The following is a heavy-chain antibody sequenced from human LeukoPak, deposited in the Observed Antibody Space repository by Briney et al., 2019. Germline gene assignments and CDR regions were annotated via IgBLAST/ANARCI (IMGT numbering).Heavy chain of an antibody. Sequence: SETLSLTCTVSGGSISSYYWSWIRQPPGKGLEWMGYIYYSGSTNYNPSLKSRVTISVDTSKNQFSLKLSSVTAADTAVYYCARSLRIRGGRIQYFQHWGQGTLVTVSS. J-gene: IGHJ1*01. CDR3: ARSLRIRGGRIQYFQH. D-gene: IGHD2-15*01. CDR1: GGSISSYY. V-gene: IGHV4-59*01. CDR2: IYYSGST.